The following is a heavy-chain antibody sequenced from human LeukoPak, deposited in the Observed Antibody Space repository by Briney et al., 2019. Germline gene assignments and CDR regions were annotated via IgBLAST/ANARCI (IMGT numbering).Heavy chain of an antibody. D-gene: IGHD2-2*01. Sequence: SETLSLTCTVSGGSTSSYYWSWIRQPPGKGLEWIGYIYTSGSTNYNPSLKSRVTISVDTSKNQFSLKLSSVTAADTAVYYCARQPRSLPALYRGAFDIWGQGTMVTVSS. CDR3: ARQPRSLPALYRGAFDI. CDR2: IYTSGST. V-gene: IGHV4-4*09. J-gene: IGHJ3*02. CDR1: GGSTSSYY.